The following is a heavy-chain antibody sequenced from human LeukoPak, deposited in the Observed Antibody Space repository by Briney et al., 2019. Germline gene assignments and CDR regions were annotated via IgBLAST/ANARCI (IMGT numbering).Heavy chain of an antibody. CDR3: ARAVRKSYDFWSGSLYYFDY. Sequence: ASVKVSCKASGYTFTSYDINWVRQATGQGLEWMGWMNPNSGNTGYAQKFQGRVTMTRNTSISTAYMELSSLRSEDTAVYYCARAVRKSYDFWSGSLYYFDYWGQGTLVTVSS. D-gene: IGHD3-3*01. J-gene: IGHJ4*02. CDR1: GYTFTSYD. CDR2: MNPNSGNT. V-gene: IGHV1-8*01.